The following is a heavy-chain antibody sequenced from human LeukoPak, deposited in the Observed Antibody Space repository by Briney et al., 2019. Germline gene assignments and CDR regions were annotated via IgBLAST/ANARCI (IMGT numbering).Heavy chain of an antibody. Sequence: SETLFLTCAVYGGSFSGYYWSWIRQPPGKGLEWIGSIYYSGSTYYNPSLKSRVTISVDTSKNQFSLKLSSVTAADTAVYYCARGYITGTTGWFDPWGQGTLVTVSS. CDR1: GGSFSGYY. CDR2: IYYSGST. J-gene: IGHJ5*02. CDR3: ARGYITGTTGWFDP. D-gene: IGHD1-20*01. V-gene: IGHV4-34*01.